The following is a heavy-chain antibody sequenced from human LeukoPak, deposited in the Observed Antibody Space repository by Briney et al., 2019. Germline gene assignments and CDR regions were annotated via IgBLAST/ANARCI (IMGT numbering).Heavy chain of an antibody. D-gene: IGHD3-10*01. CDR1: GGSISSGGYY. Sequence: SQTLSLTCTVSGGSISSGGYYWSWIRQHPGKGLEWIGYIYYSGSTYYNPSLKSRVTISVDTSKNQFSLKLSSVTAADTAVYYCARGSYGSGSYYLDYWGQGTLVTVSS. CDR3: ARGSYGSGSYYLDY. J-gene: IGHJ4*02. CDR2: IYYSGST. V-gene: IGHV4-31*03.